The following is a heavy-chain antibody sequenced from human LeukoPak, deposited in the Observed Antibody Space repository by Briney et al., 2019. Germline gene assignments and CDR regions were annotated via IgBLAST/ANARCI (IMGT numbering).Heavy chain of an antibody. CDR3: ATTRGTSGYFDY. J-gene: IGHJ4*02. CDR1: GFTFSNFA. V-gene: IGHV3-23*01. Sequence: GGSLRLSCAASGFTFSNFALSWVRQAPGKGLEWVSLISTSGANTYYPDSVKGRFTLSRDNSKNTLYLQMDSLRAEDTAVYYCATTRGTSGYFDYWGRGTLVTASS. D-gene: IGHD1-1*01. CDR2: ISTSGANT.